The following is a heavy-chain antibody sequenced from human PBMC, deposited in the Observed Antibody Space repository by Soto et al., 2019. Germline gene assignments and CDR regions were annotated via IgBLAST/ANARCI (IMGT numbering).Heavy chain of an antibody. D-gene: IGHD5-18*01. CDR1: GGTFSSYA. CDR3: ARDRGYSYGNYYYYGMDV. V-gene: IGHV1-69*12. Sequence: QVQLVQSGAEVKKPESSVKVSCKASGGTFSSYAISWVRQAPGQGLEWMGGIIPIFGTANYAQKFQGRVTITADESTSTAYMELSSLRSEDTAVYYCARDRGYSYGNYYYYGMDVWGQGTTVTVSS. J-gene: IGHJ6*02. CDR2: IIPIFGTA.